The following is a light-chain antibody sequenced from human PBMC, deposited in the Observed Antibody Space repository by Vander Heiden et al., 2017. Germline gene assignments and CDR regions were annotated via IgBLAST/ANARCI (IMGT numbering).Light chain of an antibody. CDR2: SAS. CDR1: QDIRND. Sequence: IEMPPSPSALSATVGDRVTINCRASQDIRNDLGWYQQKTGKAPKRLIYSASNLQSGVPSRFSGSGSGTEFTLTISSLQPEDCATYYCLQHNLYPLTFGQGTKVEIK. CDR3: LQHNLYPLT. V-gene: IGKV1-17*01. J-gene: IGKJ1*01.